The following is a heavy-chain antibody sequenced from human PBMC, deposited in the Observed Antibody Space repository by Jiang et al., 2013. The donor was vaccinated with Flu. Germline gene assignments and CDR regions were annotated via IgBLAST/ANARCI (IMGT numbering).Heavy chain of an antibody. V-gene: IGHV4-30-4*01. CDR1: GGSISSGDYY. CDR2: IYYSGSI. J-gene: IGHJ3*02. D-gene: IGHD3-10*02. Sequence: GPGLVKPSQTLSLTCTVSGGSISSGDYYWSWIRQPPGKGLEWIGYIYYSGSIYYNPSLKSRVTLSLNTSKNQFSLKLSSMTAADTAVYYCATAPSFTMWAFDIRGQGTMVTVSS. CDR3: ATAPSFTMWAFDI.